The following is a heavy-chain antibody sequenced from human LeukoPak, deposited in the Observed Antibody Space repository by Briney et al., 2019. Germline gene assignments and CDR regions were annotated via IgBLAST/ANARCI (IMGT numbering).Heavy chain of an antibody. CDR3: ARAPGYSYAHWDYYYGMDV. CDR1: GGSMSRYY. Sequence: PSETLSLTCTVSGGSMSRYYWSWIRQPPGKGLEWLGYIFYSGSTNYNPSLKSRVTISVDASKNQFSLKLSSVTAADTAVYYCARAPGYSYAHWDYYYGMDVWGQGTTVTVSS. CDR2: IFYSGST. V-gene: IGHV4-59*01. D-gene: IGHD5-18*01. J-gene: IGHJ6*02.